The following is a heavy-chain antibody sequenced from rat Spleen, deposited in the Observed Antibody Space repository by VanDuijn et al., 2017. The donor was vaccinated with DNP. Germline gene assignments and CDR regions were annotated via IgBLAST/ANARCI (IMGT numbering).Heavy chain of an antibody. V-gene: IGHV5-58*01. CDR3: AKAGGYSPWYFDY. CDR2: INPDGGNT. J-gene: IGHJ2*01. D-gene: IGHD1-11*01. CDR1: GFTFSSYW. Sequence: EVQLVETGGGLVQPGRSLKLSCVASGFTFSSYWMFWIRQAPGEGLEWIATINPDGGNTYYPDSVKGRFIISRDNAKSTLYLQMDSLRSEETATYYCAKAGGYSPWYFDYWGQGVMVTVSS.